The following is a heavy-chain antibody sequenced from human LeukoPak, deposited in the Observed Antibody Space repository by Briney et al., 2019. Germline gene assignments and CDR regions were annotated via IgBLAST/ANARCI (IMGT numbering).Heavy chain of an antibody. CDR1: GFTFSSYG. J-gene: IGHJ4*02. D-gene: IGHD3-10*01. CDR2: IGYDGRNK. CDR3: AKDNAYYYADY. Sequence: GGSLRPSCAASGFTFSSYGIHWVRQAPGKGLEWVTFIGYDGRNKYYADSVKGRFTIPRDNSKNTLYLQMNSLRAEDTAVYYCAKDNAYYYADYWGQGTLVTVSS. V-gene: IGHV3-30*02.